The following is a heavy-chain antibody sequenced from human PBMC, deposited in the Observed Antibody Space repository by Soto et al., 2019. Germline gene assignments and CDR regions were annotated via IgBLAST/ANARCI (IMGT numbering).Heavy chain of an antibody. CDR1: GFTFSSYE. CDR3: AKGVAYYYYYGMDV. V-gene: IGHV3-48*03. D-gene: IGHD2-15*01. J-gene: IGHJ6*02. Sequence: GGSLRLSCAASGFTFSSYEMNWVRQAPGEGLEWVSYISSSGSTIYYADSVKGRFTISRDNAKNTLYLQMGSLRAEDTAVYYCAKGVAYYYYYGMDVWGQGTTVTVSS. CDR2: ISSSGSTI.